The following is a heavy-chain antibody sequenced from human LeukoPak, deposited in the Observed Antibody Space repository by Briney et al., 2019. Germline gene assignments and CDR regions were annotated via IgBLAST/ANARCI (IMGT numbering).Heavy chain of an antibody. CDR1: GFTFSSYA. V-gene: IGHV3-23*01. D-gene: IGHD3-22*01. Sequence: PGGSLRLSCAASGFTFSSYAMSWVRQAPGKGLEWVSAISGSGGSTYYADSVKGRFTISRDNSKNTLYLQINSLRAEDTAVYYCAKGTYDSSGYLYFDYWGQGTLVTVSS. CDR3: AKGTYDSSGYLYFDY. J-gene: IGHJ4*02. CDR2: ISGSGGST.